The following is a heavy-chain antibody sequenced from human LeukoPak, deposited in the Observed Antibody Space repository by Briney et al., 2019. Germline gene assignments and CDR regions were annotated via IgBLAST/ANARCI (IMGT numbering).Heavy chain of an antibody. Sequence: GESLRISFKGSGYSFTSYWISWARQMPGKGLEWMGRIDPSDSYTNYSPSFQGHVTISADKSISTAYLQWSSLKASDTAMYYCARHLSSSYDILTGPFDYWGQGTLVTVSS. V-gene: IGHV5-10-1*01. CDR2: IDPSDSYT. D-gene: IGHD3-9*01. J-gene: IGHJ4*02. CDR1: GYSFTSYW. CDR3: ARHLSSSYDILTGPFDY.